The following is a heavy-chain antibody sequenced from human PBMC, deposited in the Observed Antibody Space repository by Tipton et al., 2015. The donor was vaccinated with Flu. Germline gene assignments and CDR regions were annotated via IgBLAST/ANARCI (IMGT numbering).Heavy chain of an antibody. V-gene: IGHV4-38-2*01. CDR2: VSHSGNT. CDR3: SRSTYYYGSGTSGY. J-gene: IGHJ4*02. D-gene: IGHD3-10*01. CDR1: GYSISTGYY. Sequence: TLSLTCVVPGYSISTGYYWGWIRQPPGKGLEWIGSVSHSGNTDYEPSLKSRVTISLDTFQNHFSLKLISVTAADTAVYYCSRSTYYYGSGTSGYWGQGTLVTVSS.